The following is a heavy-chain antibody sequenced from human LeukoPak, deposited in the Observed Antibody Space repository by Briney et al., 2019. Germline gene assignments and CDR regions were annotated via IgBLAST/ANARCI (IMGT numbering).Heavy chain of an antibody. Sequence: SVKVSCKASGGTFSSYAISWVRQAPGQGLKWMGGIIPIFGTANYAQKFQGRVTITADESTSTAYMELSSLRSEDTAVYYCARHGSGSYGYFDYWGQGTLVTVSS. J-gene: IGHJ4*02. CDR3: ARHGSGSYGYFDY. CDR1: GGTFSSYA. CDR2: IIPIFGTA. V-gene: IGHV1-69*01. D-gene: IGHD1-26*01.